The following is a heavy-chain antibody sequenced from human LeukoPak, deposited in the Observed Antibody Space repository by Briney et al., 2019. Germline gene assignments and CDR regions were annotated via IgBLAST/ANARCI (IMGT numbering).Heavy chain of an antibody. CDR1: GGSISSGGYS. Sequence: SETLSLTCAVSGGSISSGGYSWSWIRQPPGKGLEWIGYIYHSGSTNYNPSLKSRVTISVDTSKNQFSLKLSSVTAADTAVYYCARGVATMRWGIAVVGPGAFDIWGQGTMVTVSS. D-gene: IGHD6-19*01. J-gene: IGHJ3*02. V-gene: IGHV4-30-2*01. CDR3: ARGVATMRWGIAVVGPGAFDI. CDR2: IYHSGST.